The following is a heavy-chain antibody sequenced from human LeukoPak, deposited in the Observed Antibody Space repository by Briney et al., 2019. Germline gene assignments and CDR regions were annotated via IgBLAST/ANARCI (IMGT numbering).Heavy chain of an antibody. CDR1: GFTFDDYG. CDR3: ASRHRGSYYFDY. CDR2: INWNGGGT. Sequence: GGSLRLSCAASGFTFDDYGMSWVRQAPGKGLEWVSGINWNGGGTGYADSVKGRFTISRDNAKNSLYLQMNSLRAEDTASYYCASRHRGSYYFDYWGQGTLVTVSS. D-gene: IGHD3-10*01. V-gene: IGHV3-20*04. J-gene: IGHJ4*02.